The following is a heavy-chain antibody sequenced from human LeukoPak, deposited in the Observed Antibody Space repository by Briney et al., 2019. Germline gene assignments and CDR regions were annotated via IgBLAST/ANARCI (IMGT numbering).Heavy chain of an antibody. Sequence: SETLSLTCTVSGGSISSYYWSWIRQPAGKGLEWIGRIYTSGSTNYNPSLKSRVTMSVDTSKDQFSLKLSSVTAADTAVYYCASRESTLRFLEWLFEPSFDYWGQGTLVTVSS. V-gene: IGHV4-4*07. CDR1: GGSISSYY. J-gene: IGHJ4*02. CDR2: IYTSGST. CDR3: ASRESTLRFLEWLFEPSFDY. D-gene: IGHD3-3*01.